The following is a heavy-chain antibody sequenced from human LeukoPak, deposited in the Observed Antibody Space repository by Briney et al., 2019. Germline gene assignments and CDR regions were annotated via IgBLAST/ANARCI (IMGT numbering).Heavy chain of an antibody. J-gene: IGHJ3*02. V-gene: IGHV3-74*01. D-gene: IGHD1-1*01. CDR2: INNDGSST. CDR1: GFTFSSYW. Sequence: GGSLRVSCAASGFTFSSYWMHWVRQAPGKGLVWVSHINNDGSSTSYGDSVKGRFTISRDNAKNTVYLQMNSLRADDTAIYYCATGRTAFDIWGQGTMVTVSS. CDR3: ATGRTAFDI.